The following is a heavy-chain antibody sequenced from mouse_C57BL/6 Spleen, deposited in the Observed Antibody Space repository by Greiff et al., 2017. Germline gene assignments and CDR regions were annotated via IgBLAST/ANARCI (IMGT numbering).Heavy chain of an antibody. Sequence: QVQLQQPGAELVRPGSSVKLSCKASGYTFTSYWMHWVKQRPIQGLEWIGNIDPSDSETHYNQKFKDKATLTVDKSSSTAYMQLSSLTSEDSAVYYCARWYYGSGPLDYWGQGTTLTVSS. CDR3: ARWYYGSGPLDY. D-gene: IGHD1-1*01. J-gene: IGHJ2*01. V-gene: IGHV1-52*01. CDR1: GYTFTSYW. CDR2: IDPSDSET.